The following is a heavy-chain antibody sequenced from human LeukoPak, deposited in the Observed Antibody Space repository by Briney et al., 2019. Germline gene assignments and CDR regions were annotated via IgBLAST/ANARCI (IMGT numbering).Heavy chain of an antibody. CDR2: ISWNSGSI. D-gene: IGHD3-22*01. V-gene: IGHV3-9*01. J-gene: IGHJ3*02. CDR1: GFTFDDYA. Sequence: PGGSLRLSCAASGFTFDDYAMHWVRQAPGKGLEWVSGISWNSGSIGYADSVKGRFTISRDNAKNSLYLQMNSLRAEDTAVYYCARDLKRRVYYDSSGSDDAFDIWGQGTMVTVSS. CDR3: ARDLKRRVYYDSSGSDDAFDI.